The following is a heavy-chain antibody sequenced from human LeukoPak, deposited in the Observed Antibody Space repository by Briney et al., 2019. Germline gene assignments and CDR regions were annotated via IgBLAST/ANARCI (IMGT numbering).Heavy chain of an antibody. V-gene: IGHV4-34*01. CDR1: GGSFSGYY. Sequence: SETLSLTCAVYGGSFSGYYWSWIRQPPGKGLEWIGEINHSGSTNYNPSLKSRVTISVDTSKNQFSLKLSSVTAAGTAVYYCATVHCGGDCYDWGQGTLVTVSS. J-gene: IGHJ4*02. CDR2: INHSGST. D-gene: IGHD2-21*02. CDR3: ATVHCGGDCYD.